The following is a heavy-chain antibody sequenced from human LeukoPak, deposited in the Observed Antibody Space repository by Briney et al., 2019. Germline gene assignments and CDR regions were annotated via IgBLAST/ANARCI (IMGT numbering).Heavy chain of an antibody. CDR1: GYSISSGYY. J-gene: IGHJ4*02. Sequence: SATLSLTCAVSGYSISSGYYWGWLRQPPGKGLEWIGSIYHSGSTYYNPSLKSRVTISVDTSKNQFSLKLSSVTAADTAVYYCARRGLDWGQGTLVTVSS. V-gene: IGHV4-38-2*01. CDR3: ARRGLD. CDR2: IYHSGST. D-gene: IGHD3-10*01.